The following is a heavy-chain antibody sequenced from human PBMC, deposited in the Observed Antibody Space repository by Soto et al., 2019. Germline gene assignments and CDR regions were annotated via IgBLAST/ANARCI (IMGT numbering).Heavy chain of an antibody. V-gene: IGHV3-9*01. Sequence: PGGSLRLSCAASGFTFDDYAMHWVRQAPGKGLEWVSGISWNSGSIGYADSVKGRFTISRDNAKNSLYLQMNSLRAEDTALYYCAKDIKRGQQLVFDYWGQGTLVTVSS. D-gene: IGHD6-13*01. CDR3: AKDIKRGQQLVFDY. CDR1: GFTFDDYA. J-gene: IGHJ4*02. CDR2: ISWNSGSI.